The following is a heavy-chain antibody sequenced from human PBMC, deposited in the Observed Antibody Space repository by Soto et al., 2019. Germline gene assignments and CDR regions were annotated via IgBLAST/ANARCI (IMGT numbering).Heavy chain of an antibody. CDR1: GYTFTSNG. D-gene: IGHD2-2*01. V-gene: IGHV1-18*01. CDR2: IGAHNVNT. CDR3: AVDVTVILGVNYYHGMDV. J-gene: IGHJ6*02. Sequence: ASVKVSCKASGYTFTSNGLSWVRQAPGQGLEWMGWIGAHNVNTNYAQKFQGRVTMTTDTSTGTAYMELRSLRYDDTAEYYCAVDVTVILGVNYYHGMDVLGPGTTATVSS.